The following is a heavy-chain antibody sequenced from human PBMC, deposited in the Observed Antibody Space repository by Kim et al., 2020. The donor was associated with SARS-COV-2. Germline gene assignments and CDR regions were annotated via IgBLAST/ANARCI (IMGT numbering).Heavy chain of an antibody. CDR3: ARQTTVTSHYYYYGMDV. CDR1: GFTFSSYW. J-gene: IGHJ6*02. D-gene: IGHD4-17*01. Sequence: GGSLRLSCAASGFTFSSYWMSWVRQAPGKGLEWVANIKQDGSEKYYVDSVKGRFTISRDNAKNSLYLQMNSLRAEDTAVYYCARQTTVTSHYYYYGMDVWSQGTTVTVSS. CDR2: IKQDGSEK. V-gene: IGHV3-7*03.